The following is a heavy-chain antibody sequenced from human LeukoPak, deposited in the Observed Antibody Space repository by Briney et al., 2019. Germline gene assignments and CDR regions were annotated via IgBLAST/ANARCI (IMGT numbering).Heavy chain of an antibody. CDR3: AKGWAGRFDP. CDR2: IKGGGGDP. Sequence: GGSLRLSCAASGLTFSTYAMGWVRQAPGKGLEWVSSIKGGGGDPFYADSVKGRFTISRDNSKNTLFLQLNSLRAEDTAVYYCAKGWAGRFDPWGQGTLVTVSS. V-gene: IGHV3-23*01. CDR1: GLTFSTYA. D-gene: IGHD3-10*01. J-gene: IGHJ5*02.